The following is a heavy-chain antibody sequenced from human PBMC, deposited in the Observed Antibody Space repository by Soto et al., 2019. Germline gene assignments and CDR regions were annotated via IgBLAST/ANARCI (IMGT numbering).Heavy chain of an antibody. V-gene: IGHV4-4*02. D-gene: IGHD2-21*01. CDR3: ARFSYGGYKTHYFDY. CDR2: IYHSGST. CDR1: GGSISRSNW. Sequence: SETLSLTCVVYGGSISRSNWWSWVRQPPGKGLEWIGEIYHSGSTNYNPSLKSRVTISVDKSKNQFSLKLSSVTAADTAVYYCARFSYGGYKTHYFDYWGQGTLVTVSS. J-gene: IGHJ4*02.